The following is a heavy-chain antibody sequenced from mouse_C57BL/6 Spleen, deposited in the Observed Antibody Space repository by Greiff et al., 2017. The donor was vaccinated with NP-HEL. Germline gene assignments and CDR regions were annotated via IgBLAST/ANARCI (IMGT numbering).Heavy chain of an antibody. J-gene: IGHJ4*01. CDR2: IRLKSDNYAT. Sequence: DVKLVESGGGLVQPGGSMKLSCVASGFTFSNYWMNWVRPSPEKGLEWVAQIRLKSDNYATHYAESVKGRFTISRDDSKSSVYLQMNNLRAEDTGIYYCTVPYYNAMDYWGQGTSVTVSS. D-gene: IGHD2-12*01. CDR3: TVPYYNAMDY. CDR1: GFTFSNYW. V-gene: IGHV6-3*01.